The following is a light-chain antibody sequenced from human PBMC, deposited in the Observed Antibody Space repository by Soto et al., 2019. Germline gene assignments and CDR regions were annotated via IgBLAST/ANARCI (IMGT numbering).Light chain of an antibody. V-gene: IGKV1-39*01. CDR1: QSISSY. CDR3: QQSYTTPWT. Sequence: DIQMTQSRSSLSASXXDRVXITSLASQSISSYLNWFQQKPGKAPKXXIYATSGLQSGVPSRFSGSGSGTDFTLTISSLQPEDFTTYYCQQSYTTPWTFGQGTKVDIK. CDR2: ATS. J-gene: IGKJ1*01.